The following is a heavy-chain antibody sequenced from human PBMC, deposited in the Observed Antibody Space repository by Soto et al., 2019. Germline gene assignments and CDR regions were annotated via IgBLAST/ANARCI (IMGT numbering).Heavy chain of an antibody. CDR1: GYTFTSYV. V-gene: IGHV1-18*01. D-gene: IGHD2-15*01. Sequence: QVQLVQSGAEVKKPGASVKVSCKASGYTFTSYVISWVRQAPGQGLEWMGWISAYNGNTNYAQKLQGRVTMTTDTSTSTAYMELRSLRSDDTAVYYCAREVVVAANTLSGAFDIWGQGTMVTVSS. CDR2: ISAYNGNT. CDR3: AREVVVAANTLSGAFDI. J-gene: IGHJ3*02.